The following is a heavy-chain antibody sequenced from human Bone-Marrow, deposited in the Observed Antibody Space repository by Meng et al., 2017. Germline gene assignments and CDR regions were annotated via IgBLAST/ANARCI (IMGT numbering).Heavy chain of an antibody. V-gene: IGHV3-21*04. CDR2: ISSSSSYI. CDR3: AKAIVIGELFRAPYYFDY. Sequence: GESLKISCAASGFTFSSYSMNWVRQAPGKGLEWVSSISSSSSYIYYADSVKGRFTISRDNAKNSLYLQMNSLRAEDTAIYYCAKAIVIGELFRAPYYFDYWGQGTLVTVSS. D-gene: IGHD3-10*01. J-gene: IGHJ4*02. CDR1: GFTFSSYS.